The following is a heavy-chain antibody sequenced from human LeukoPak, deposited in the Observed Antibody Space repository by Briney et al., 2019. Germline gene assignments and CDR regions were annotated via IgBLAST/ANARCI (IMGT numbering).Heavy chain of an antibody. CDR3: SRKEDGDYSFDY. J-gene: IGHJ4*02. V-gene: IGHV3-49*04. D-gene: IGHD3-10*01. CDR2: IRSKAYGGTT. Sequence: GGSLRLSCTASGFTSGDYAMSGVRHAPRKGLEWGGFIRSKAYGGTTEYAASVKGRFTISRDDSKSIAYLQMNSLKTEDTAAYYCSRKEDGDYSFDYWGQGTLVTVSS. CDR1: GFTSGDYA.